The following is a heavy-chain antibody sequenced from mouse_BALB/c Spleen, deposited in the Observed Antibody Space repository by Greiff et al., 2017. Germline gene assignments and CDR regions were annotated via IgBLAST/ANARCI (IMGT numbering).Heavy chain of an antibody. CDR1: GYSITSGYY. CDR3: ATAYYYGSSYYFDY. J-gene: IGHJ2*01. V-gene: IGHV3-6*02. D-gene: IGHD1-1*01. CDR2: ISYDGSN. Sequence: EVQRVESGPGLVKPSQSLSLTCSVTGYSITSGYYWNWIRQFPGNKLEWMGYISYDGSNNYNPSLKNRISITRDTSKNQFFLKLNSVTTEDTATCYCATAYYYGSSYYFDYWGQGTTLTVSS.